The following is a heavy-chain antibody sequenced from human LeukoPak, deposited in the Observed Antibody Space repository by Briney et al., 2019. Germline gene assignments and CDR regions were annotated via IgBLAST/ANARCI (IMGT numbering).Heavy chain of an antibody. J-gene: IGHJ4*02. CDR2: ISYDGSNK. V-gene: IGHV3-30*18. D-gene: IGHD3-22*01. Sequence: GGSLRLSCAASGFTFGSYGMHWVRQAPGKGLEWVAVISYDGSNKYYADSVKGRFTISRDNSKNTLYLQMNSLRAEDTAVYYCAKDLKYYYDSSGYGFDYWGQGTLVTVSS. CDR1: GFTFGSYG. CDR3: AKDLKYYYDSSGYGFDY.